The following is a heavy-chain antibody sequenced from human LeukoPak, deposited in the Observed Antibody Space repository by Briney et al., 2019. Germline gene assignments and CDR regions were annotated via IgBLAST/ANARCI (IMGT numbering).Heavy chain of an antibody. Sequence: PSETLSLTCTVSGGSISSSSYYWGWIRQPPGKGLEWIGSIYSGGSTYYNPSLKSRVTISLDTSKNQFSLKLSSVTAADTAVYYCARVAGVFPYYYYYMDVWGKGTTVTVSS. CDR1: GGSISSSSYY. D-gene: IGHD3-10*01. J-gene: IGHJ6*03. CDR2: IYSGGST. CDR3: ARVAGVFPYYYYYMDV. V-gene: IGHV4-39*07.